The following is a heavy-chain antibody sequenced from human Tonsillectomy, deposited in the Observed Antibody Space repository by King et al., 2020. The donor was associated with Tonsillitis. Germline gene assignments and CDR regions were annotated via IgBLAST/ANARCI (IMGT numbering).Heavy chain of an antibody. CDR1: GFSFTEAW. D-gene: IGHD2-2*01. Sequence: VQLVESGGGLAKPGGSLRLSCVASGFSFTEAWMSWVRQAPGKGLEWVGRVKTKSDGGTIDYAAPVKGRFTISRDDSKNTLYLQMNSLKTEDTAVYYCAEVGSPAGDDWGQGTLVTVSS. V-gene: IGHV3-15*01. J-gene: IGHJ4*02. CDR2: VKTKSDGGTI. CDR3: AEVGSPAGDD.